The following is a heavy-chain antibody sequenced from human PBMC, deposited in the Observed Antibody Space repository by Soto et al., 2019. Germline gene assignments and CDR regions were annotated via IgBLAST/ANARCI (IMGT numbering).Heavy chain of an antibody. CDR1: GFTFSSYG. J-gene: IGHJ4*02. D-gene: IGHD2-15*01. Sequence: QVQLVESGGGVVQPGRSLRLSCAASGFTFSSYGMHWVRQAPGKGLEWVAVISYDGSNKYYADSVKGRFTISRDNSKNTLYLQMNSRRAEDTAVYYCAKDRRKVVVAAPVDYWGQGTLVTVSS. CDR2: ISYDGSNK. CDR3: AKDRRKVVVAAPVDY. V-gene: IGHV3-30*18.